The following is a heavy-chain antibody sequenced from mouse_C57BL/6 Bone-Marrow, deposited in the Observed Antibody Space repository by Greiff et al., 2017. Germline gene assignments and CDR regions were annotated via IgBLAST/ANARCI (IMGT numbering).Heavy chain of an antibody. D-gene: IGHD1-1*01. CDR1: GFTFSDYG. J-gene: IGHJ2*01. Sequence: DVMLVESGGGLVKPGGSLKLSCAASGFTFSDYGMHWVRQAPEKGLEWVAYISSGSSTIYYADTVKGRFTISRDNAKNTLCLQMTSLRSEDTAMYYCARPFITTVGGYFDYWGQGTTLTVSS. CDR3: ARPFITTVGGYFDY. CDR2: ISSGSSTI. V-gene: IGHV5-17*01.